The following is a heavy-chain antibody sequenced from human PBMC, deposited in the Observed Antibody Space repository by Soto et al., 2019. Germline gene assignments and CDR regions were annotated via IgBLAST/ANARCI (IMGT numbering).Heavy chain of an antibody. D-gene: IGHD2-8*01. CDR1: GGTFSSYA. Sequence: GASVKVSCKASGGTFSSYAISWVRQAPGQGLEWMGGIIPIFGTANYAQKFQGRVTITADESTSTAYMELSSLRSEDTAVYYCCTYCTNGVCYSGYYYGMDVWGHGTTVTVSS. J-gene: IGHJ6*02. CDR3: CTYCTNGVCYSGYYYGMDV. CDR2: IIPIFGTA. V-gene: IGHV1-69*13.